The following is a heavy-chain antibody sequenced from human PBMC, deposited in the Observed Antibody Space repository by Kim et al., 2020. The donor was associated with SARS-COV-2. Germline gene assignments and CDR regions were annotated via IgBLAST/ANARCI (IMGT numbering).Heavy chain of an antibody. Sequence: GGSLRLSCAASGFTFSTYAMTWVRQAPGKGLEWVSAISGDGDTTFYGDSVKGRFTVSRDNSKNTLYLQMNSLRAEDTAVYYCADVGPNRGPIDSWGQGT. CDR1: GFTFSTYA. CDR2: ISGDGDTT. CDR3: ADVGPNRGPIDS. D-gene: IGHD3-10*01. V-gene: IGHV3-23*01. J-gene: IGHJ4*02.